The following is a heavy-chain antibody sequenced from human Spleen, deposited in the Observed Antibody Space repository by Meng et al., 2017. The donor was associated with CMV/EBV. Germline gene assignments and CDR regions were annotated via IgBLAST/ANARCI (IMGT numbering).Heavy chain of an antibody. D-gene: IGHD3-22*01. CDR2: ISSSSNYI. CDR1: GFTFSSYA. J-gene: IGHJ3*01. CDR3: VRDRGYFDSSAPYAFDV. Sequence: GGSLRLSCAASGFTFSSYAMSWVRQAPGKGLEWVASISSSSNYIYYADSVQGRFTISRDNAMNSLYLQMTSLRAEDTAVYYCVRDRGYFDSSAPYAFDVWGQGTVVTVSS. V-gene: IGHV3-21*01.